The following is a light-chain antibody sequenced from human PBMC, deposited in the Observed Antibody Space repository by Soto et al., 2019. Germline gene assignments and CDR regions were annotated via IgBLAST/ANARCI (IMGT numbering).Light chain of an antibody. Sequence: IVMTQSPASLSLSPGERVTLSCRAGQGVTTNFAWYQQKSGQSPRLLIYDVSTRATGVPARFSGTGSETDFTLTTSGLQSEDSAVYFCQQYNNWPFSFGQGTRLEIK. CDR2: DVS. CDR1: QGVTTN. CDR3: QQYNNWPFS. V-gene: IGKV3-15*01. J-gene: IGKJ5*01.